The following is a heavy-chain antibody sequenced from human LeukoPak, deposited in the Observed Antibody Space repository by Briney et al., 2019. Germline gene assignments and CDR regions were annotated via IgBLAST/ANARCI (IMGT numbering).Heavy chain of an antibody. CDR3: ARAPMYYYDSSGYYTPYYYGMDV. D-gene: IGHD3-22*01. Sequence: SETLSLTCAVSGGSISSGGYSWSWIRQPPGKGLEWIGYIYHSGSTYYNPSLKSRVTISVDRSKNRFSLKLSSVTAADTAVYYCARAPMYYYDSSGYYTPYYYGMDVWGQGTTVTVSS. CDR2: IYHSGST. J-gene: IGHJ6*02. CDR1: GGSISSGGYS. V-gene: IGHV4-30-2*01.